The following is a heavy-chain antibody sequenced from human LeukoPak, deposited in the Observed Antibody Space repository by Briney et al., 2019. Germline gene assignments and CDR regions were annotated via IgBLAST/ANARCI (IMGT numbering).Heavy chain of an antibody. J-gene: IGHJ3*02. D-gene: IGHD3-22*01. V-gene: IGHV3-23*01. CDR2: ISGSGGST. CDR3: TRVPIRTVTWIVVLRGHDVFDM. Sequence: GGSLRLSCAASGFTLSSYAMSWVRQAPGKGLEWVSAISGSGGSTYYADSVKGRFTISRDNSKNTLYLQMNSLKTDDTAVYYCTRVPIRTVTWIVVLRGHDVFDMWGQGTMVTVSS. CDR1: GFTLSSYA.